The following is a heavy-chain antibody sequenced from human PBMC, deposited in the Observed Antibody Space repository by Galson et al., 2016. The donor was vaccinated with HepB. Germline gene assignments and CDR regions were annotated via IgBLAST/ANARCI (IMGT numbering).Heavy chain of an antibody. Sequence: SETLSLTCSVSGGSISGSSYYWAWIRQPPGKGLEWIGSIYYTGSTYYNPSLKSRVTISVDTSKNQFSLRLSSVSAADTAVYYCARLRRPMETQYFDFWGQGRLVTVSS. J-gene: IGHJ4*02. CDR1: GGSISGSSYY. CDR2: IYYTGST. V-gene: IGHV4-39*01. CDR3: ARLRRPMETQYFDF. D-gene: IGHD1-1*01.